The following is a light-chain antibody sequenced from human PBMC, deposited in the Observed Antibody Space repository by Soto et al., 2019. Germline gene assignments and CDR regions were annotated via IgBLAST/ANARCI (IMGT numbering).Light chain of an antibody. V-gene: IGKV3-15*01. CDR2: GAS. CDR3: QQYNRWPFT. Sequence: EIVTTQSPATLSVSPGERATLSCRASQSVSSNLAWYQQKPGQAPRLLIYGASTRATGITARFSGSGSGTEFTLTISSLQSEDFAVYYCQQYNRWPFTFGPGTRVDI. CDR1: QSVSSN. J-gene: IGKJ3*01.